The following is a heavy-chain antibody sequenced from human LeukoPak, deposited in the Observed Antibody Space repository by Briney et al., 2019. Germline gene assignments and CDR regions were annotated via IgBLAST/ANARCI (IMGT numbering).Heavy chain of an antibody. D-gene: IGHD3-22*01. CDR2: ISSSSETI. Sequence: PGGSLRLSCAASGFTFSSYDMNWVRQAPGKGLEWVSYISSSSETIYYADSVKGRFTISRDNAKNSLYLQMNSLRDEDTAVYYCANENYYDSSGYIDYWGQGTLVTVSS. CDR3: ANENYYDSSGYIDY. CDR1: GFTFSSYD. V-gene: IGHV3-48*02. J-gene: IGHJ4*02.